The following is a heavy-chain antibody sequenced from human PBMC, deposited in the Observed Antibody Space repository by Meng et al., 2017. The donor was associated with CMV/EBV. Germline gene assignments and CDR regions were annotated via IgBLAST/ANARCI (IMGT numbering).Heavy chain of an antibody. J-gene: IGHJ4*02. Sequence: HRLPSAGEVTKPGSSLKVSCKTSGATFSTFAISWVRQAPGEGLEWMGGIIPVFETANYAERFQDRVTITADDSTTTAYMELSSLRADDTALYFCARGGDSWYSDYWGQGTLVTVSS. V-gene: IGHV1-69*01. D-gene: IGHD1-26*01. CDR1: GATFSTFA. CDR2: IIPVFETA. CDR3: ARGGDSWYSDY.